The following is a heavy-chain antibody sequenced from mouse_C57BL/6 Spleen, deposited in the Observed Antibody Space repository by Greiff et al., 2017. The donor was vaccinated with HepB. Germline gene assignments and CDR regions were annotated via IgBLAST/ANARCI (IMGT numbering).Heavy chain of an antibody. J-gene: IGHJ4*01. CDR1: GFTFSDYG. Sequence: EVMLVESGGGLVKPGGSLKLSCAASGFTFSDYGMHWVRQAPEKGLEWVAYISSGSSTIYYADTVKGRFTISRDNAKNTLFLQMTSLRSEDTAMYYCAKILRYYAIDYWGQGTSVTVSS. CDR3: AKILRYYAIDY. D-gene: IGHD1-1*01. V-gene: IGHV5-17*01. CDR2: ISSGSSTI.